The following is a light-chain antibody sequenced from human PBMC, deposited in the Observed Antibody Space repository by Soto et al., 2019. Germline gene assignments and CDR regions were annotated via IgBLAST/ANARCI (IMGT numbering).Light chain of an antibody. CDR2: WAC. J-gene: IGKJ1*01. CDR3: QHYYSTPRT. CDR1: HRVLYSSNNKTY. Sequence: DLVLTPSPHSLPVALGGRATINCKSSHRVLYSSNNKTYLAWYQQRPGQPPKLLIYWACSREPGAPDRFSGSGSGPDFTLTISSLHAEAVAVYYCQHYYSTPRTSGQGTK. V-gene: IGKV4-1*01.